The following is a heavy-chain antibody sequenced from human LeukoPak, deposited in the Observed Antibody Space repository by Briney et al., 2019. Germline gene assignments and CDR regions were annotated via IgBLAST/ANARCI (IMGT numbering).Heavy chain of an antibody. V-gene: IGHV3-21*01. J-gene: IGHJ4*02. D-gene: IGHD1-26*01. CDR1: GFTFSSYS. Sequence: GGSLRLSCAASGFTFSSYSMNWVRQAPGKGLEWVSSITISSSYIYYAESVKGRFTMSRDNARNSLYLQMSSLRAEDTAVYYCARDGYSGTYAKVGYCDYWGQGTLVTVSS. CDR2: ITISSSYI. CDR3: ARDGYSGTYAKVGYCDY.